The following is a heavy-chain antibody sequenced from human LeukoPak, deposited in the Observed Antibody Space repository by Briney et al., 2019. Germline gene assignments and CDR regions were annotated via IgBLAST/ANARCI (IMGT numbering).Heavy chain of an antibody. CDR3: AKISGWYEGMDV. J-gene: IGHJ6*02. V-gene: IGHV3-23*01. D-gene: IGHD6-19*01. CDR2: ISGSGGST. Sequence: GGSLRLSCAASGLTFSSYAMSWVRQAPGKGLEWVSAISGSGGSTYYADSVKGRFTISRDNSKNTLYLQMNSLRAEDTAVYYCAKISGWYEGMDVWGQGTTVTVSS. CDR1: GLTFSSYA.